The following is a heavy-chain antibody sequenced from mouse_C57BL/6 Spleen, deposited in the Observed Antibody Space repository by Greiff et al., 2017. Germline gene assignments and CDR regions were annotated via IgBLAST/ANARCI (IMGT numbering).Heavy chain of an antibody. CDR1: GYSITSGYY. CDR2: ITYDGST. J-gene: IGHJ1*03. Sequence: EVQLQESGPGLVKPSHSLSLTCSVTGYSITSGYYWNWIRQFPGNKLEWMGYITYDGSTNYNPSLKNRTSLTRDTSTKQFFLKLNSVTTEDTATYCSARGNYYGSRGYFDGWGTGTTVTVSS. V-gene: IGHV3-6*01. D-gene: IGHD1-1*01. CDR3: ARGNYYGSRGYFDG.